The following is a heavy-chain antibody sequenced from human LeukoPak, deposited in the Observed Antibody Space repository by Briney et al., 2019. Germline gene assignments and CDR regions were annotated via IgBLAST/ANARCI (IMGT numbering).Heavy chain of an antibody. CDR1: GGSFSGYY. CDR2: INHSGST. V-gene: IGHV4-34*01. J-gene: IGHJ4*02. Sequence: PSETLSLTCAVYGGSFSGYYWSWIRQPPGKGLEWIGEINHSGSTNYNPSLKSRVTISVDTSKNQFSLKLSSVTAADTAVYYCARDGWSGYYYFDYWGQGTLVTVSS. D-gene: IGHD3-3*01. CDR3: ARDGWSGYYYFDY.